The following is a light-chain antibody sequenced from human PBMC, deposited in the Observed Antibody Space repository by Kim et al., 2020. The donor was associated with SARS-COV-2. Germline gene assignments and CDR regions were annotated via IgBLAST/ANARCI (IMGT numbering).Light chain of an antibody. CDR3: QSYDSSLSAVL. V-gene: IGLV1-40*01. Sequence: RVTISFTGSNSNIGAGYDVHWYQQVPGTAPKLLIYATNSRPSGVPDQFSGSKSGTSASLAITGLQAEDEADYYCQSYDSSLSAVLFGGGTQLTVL. J-gene: IGLJ2*01. CDR1: NSNIGAGYD. CDR2: ATN.